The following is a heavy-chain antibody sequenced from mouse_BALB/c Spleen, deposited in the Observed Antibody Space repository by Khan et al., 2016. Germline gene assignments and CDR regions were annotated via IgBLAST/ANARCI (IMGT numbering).Heavy chain of an antibody. Sequence: EVQLQESGPSLVKPSQTLSLTCSVTGDSITSGYWNWIRKFPGNKLEYMGYISYSGSTYYNPSLKSRISITRDTSKNQYYLQLNSVTTEDTATYXCARWGYGSSWSFDYWGQGTTLTVSS. CDR2: ISYSGST. D-gene: IGHD1-1*01. J-gene: IGHJ2*01. CDR1: GDSITSGY. CDR3: ARWGYGSSWSFDY. V-gene: IGHV3-8*02.